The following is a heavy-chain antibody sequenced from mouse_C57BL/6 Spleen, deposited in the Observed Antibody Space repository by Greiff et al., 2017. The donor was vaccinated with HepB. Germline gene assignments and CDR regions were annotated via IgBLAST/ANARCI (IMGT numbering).Heavy chain of an antibody. J-gene: IGHJ2*01. CDR1: GYTFTDYY. CDR3: ARMKNDPLDY. Sequence: EVQLQQSGPELVKPGASVKISCKASGYTFTDYYMNWVKQSHGKSLEWIGDINPNNGGTSYNQKFKGKATLTVDKSSSTAYMELRSLTSEDSAVYYCARMKNDPLDYWGQGTTLTVSS. V-gene: IGHV1-26*01. CDR2: INPNNGGT.